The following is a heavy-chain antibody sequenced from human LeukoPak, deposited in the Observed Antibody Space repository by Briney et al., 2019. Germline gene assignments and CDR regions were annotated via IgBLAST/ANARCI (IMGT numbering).Heavy chain of an antibody. J-gene: IGHJ5*02. Sequence: KAGGSLRLSCAASGFTFRNYGMNWVRQAPGKGLEWVSSISSSSSYIYYADSVKGRFTISRDNAKNSLYLQMNSLRAEDTAVYYCARALDINDYGLQREWFDPWGQGTLVTVSS. CDR1: GFTFRNYG. V-gene: IGHV3-21*01. CDR2: ISSSSSYI. CDR3: ARALDINDYGLQREWFDP. D-gene: IGHD4-17*01.